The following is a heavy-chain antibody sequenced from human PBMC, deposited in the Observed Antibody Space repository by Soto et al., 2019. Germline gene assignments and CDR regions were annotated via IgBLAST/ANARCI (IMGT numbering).Heavy chain of an antibody. V-gene: IGHV3-33*01. CDR1: GFTFSSYG. D-gene: IGHD3-22*01. Sequence: PGGSLRLSCAASGFTFSSYGMHWVRQAPGKGLEWVAVIWYDGSNKYYADSVKGRFTISRDNSKNTLYLQMNSLRAEDTAVYYCARDRVYYDSSRYSYYIDYWGQATLVTVSS. CDR3: ARDRVYYDSSRYSYYIDY. J-gene: IGHJ4*02. CDR2: IWYDGSNK.